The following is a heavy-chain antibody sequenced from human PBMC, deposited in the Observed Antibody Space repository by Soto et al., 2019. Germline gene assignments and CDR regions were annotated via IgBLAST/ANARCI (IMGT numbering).Heavy chain of an antibody. CDR1: GYTFTGYY. V-gene: IGHV1-2*04. CDR3: ARELKNQAGYCSGGSCYSFGLDY. J-gene: IGHJ4*02. D-gene: IGHD2-15*01. CDR2: INPNSGGT. Sequence: QVLLVQSGAEVKKPGASVKVSCKASGYTFTGYYMHWVRQAPGQGLEWMGWINPNSGGTNYAQKFQGWVTMTRDTSISTGYMELSRLRSDEKAVYYCARELKNQAGYCSGGSCYSFGLDYWGQGTLVTVSS.